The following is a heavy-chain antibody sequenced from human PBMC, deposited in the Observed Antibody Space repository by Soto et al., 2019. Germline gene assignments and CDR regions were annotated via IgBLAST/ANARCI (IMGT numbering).Heavy chain of an antibody. V-gene: IGHV4-30-4*01. CDR3: AREGGESSDGLYYFDS. J-gene: IGHJ4*02. Sequence: LSLTCTVSGGSTSSDNYWSWIRQPPGKGLEWIGHIYYSGNTDYNPSLKSRLAISTDTSKNQFSLKLSSVTAADTAVYFCAREGGESSDGLYYFDSWGQGSLVTVSS. CDR1: GGSTSSDNY. CDR2: IYYSGNT. D-gene: IGHD3-16*01.